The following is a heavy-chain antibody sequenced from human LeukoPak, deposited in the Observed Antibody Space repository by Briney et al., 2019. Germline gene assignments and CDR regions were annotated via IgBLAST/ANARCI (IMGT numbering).Heavy chain of an antibody. D-gene: IGHD2-2*01. CDR2: INAGNGNT. J-gene: IGHJ4*02. CDR3: ASGRLYCSSTSCYVDYFDY. V-gene: IGHV1-3*01. Sequence: ASVKVSCKASGYTFTSYAMHWVSQAPGQRLEWMGWINAGNGNTKYSQKFQGRVTITRDTSASTAYMELSSLRSEDTAVYYCASGRLYCSSTSCYVDYFDYWGQGTLVTVSS. CDR1: GYTFTSYA.